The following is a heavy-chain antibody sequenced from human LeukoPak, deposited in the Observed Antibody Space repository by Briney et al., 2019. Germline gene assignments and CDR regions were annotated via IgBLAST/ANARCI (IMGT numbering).Heavy chain of an antibody. J-gene: IGHJ5*02. CDR1: GGSFSGYY. CDR3: ARDSGYDFWSGYYKNNWFDP. V-gene: IGHV4-34*01. CDR2: INHSGST. D-gene: IGHD3-3*01. Sequence: KPSETLSLTCAVYGGSFSGYYWSWIRQPPGKGLEWIGEINHSGSTNYNPSLKSRVTISVDTSKNQFSLKLSSVTAADTAVYYCARDSGYDFWSGYYKNNWFDPWGQGTLVTVSS.